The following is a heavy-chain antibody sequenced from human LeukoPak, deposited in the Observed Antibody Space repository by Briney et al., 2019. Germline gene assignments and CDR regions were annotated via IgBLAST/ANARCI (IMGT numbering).Heavy chain of an antibody. CDR1: GFTFSIYG. V-gene: IGHV3-23*01. D-gene: IGHD3-22*01. CDR2: ISGSCGST. CDR3: AKDYYDSSGYPFDY. Sequence: SGGSLRLSCAASGFTFSIYGMSWVRQSPGKGLEWVSAISGSCGSTYYEDSVKGRFTISRENSKNTLYLQMNSLRAEDTAVYYCAKDYYDSSGYPFDYWGQGTLVTVSS. J-gene: IGHJ4*02.